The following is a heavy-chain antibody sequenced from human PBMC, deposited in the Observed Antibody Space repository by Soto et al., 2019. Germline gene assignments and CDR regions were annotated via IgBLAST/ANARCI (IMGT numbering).Heavy chain of an antibody. Sequence: SETLSLTCTVSGGSISSSSYYWGWIRQPPGKGLEWIGSIYYSGSTYYNPSLKSRVTISVDTSKNQLSLKLSSVTAADTAVYYCATQGASITMVRGVPLNFDYWGQGTLVTVSS. D-gene: IGHD3-10*01. V-gene: IGHV4-39*01. J-gene: IGHJ4*02. CDR3: ATQGASITMVRGVPLNFDY. CDR2: IYYSGST. CDR1: GGSISSSSYY.